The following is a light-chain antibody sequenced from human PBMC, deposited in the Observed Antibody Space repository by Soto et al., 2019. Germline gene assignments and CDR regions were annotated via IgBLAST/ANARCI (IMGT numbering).Light chain of an antibody. V-gene: IGLV2-23*02. CDR3: CSYAGTNTLV. CDR1: SSDIGSHNL. Sequence: QSALTQPASVSGSPGQSITISCTGSSSDIGSHNLVSWYQQHPGKAPKLILFEVTNRPSWLSNRFSGSKSGNTASLSISGLQAEDEAEYHCCSYAGTNTLVFGGGTQLTVL. J-gene: IGLJ2*01. CDR2: EVT.